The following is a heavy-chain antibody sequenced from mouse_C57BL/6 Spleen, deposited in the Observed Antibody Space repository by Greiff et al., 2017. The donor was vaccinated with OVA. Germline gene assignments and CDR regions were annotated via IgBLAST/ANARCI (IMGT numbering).Heavy chain of an antibody. V-gene: IGHV14-4*01. CDR2: IDPENGDT. Sequence: VQLQQSGAELVRPGASVKLSCTASGFNIKDDYMHWVKQRPEQGLEWIGWIDPENGDTEYASKFKGKATITAATSSNTAYLQLSSLTSEDTAVYYCIYGSAGDDWGQGTTLTVSS. D-gene: IGHD1-1*01. J-gene: IGHJ2*01. CDR3: IYGSAGDD. CDR1: GFNIKDDY.